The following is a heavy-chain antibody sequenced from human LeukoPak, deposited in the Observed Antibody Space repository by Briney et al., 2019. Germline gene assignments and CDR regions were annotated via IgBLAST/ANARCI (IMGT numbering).Heavy chain of an antibody. Sequence: PGGSLRLSCAASGFTVSSNYMSWVRQAPGKGLEWVSVIYSGGSTYYADSVKGRFTISRDNSKNTLYLQMGSLRAEDMAVYYCARASSRDFWSGNWFDPWGQGTLVTVSS. CDR2: IYSGGST. D-gene: IGHD3-3*01. CDR3: ARASSRDFWSGNWFDP. J-gene: IGHJ5*02. V-gene: IGHV3-66*01. CDR1: GFTVSSNY.